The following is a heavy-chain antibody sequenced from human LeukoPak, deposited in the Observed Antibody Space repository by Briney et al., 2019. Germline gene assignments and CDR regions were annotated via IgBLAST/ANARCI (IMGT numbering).Heavy chain of an antibody. CDR2: ISSGGSFI. D-gene: IGHD2-2*01. J-gene: IGHJ4*02. Sequence: GGSLRLSCAASGFTFSDYAMSWVRQAPGKGLEWVSSISSGGSFISYADSVKGRFTVSRDNAKDSLFLQMRSLRDEDTAVYYCAGGPALYCTSSSCLDGVDWGQGTLVSVSS. V-gene: IGHV3-21*01. CDR3: AGGPALYCTSSSCLDGVD. CDR1: GFTFSDYA.